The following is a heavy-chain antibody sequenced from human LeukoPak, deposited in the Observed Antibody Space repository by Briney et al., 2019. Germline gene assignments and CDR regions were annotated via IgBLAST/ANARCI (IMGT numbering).Heavy chain of an antibody. CDR2: INHSGST. Sequence: SETLSPTCAVYGGSFSGYYWSWIRQPPGKGLEWIGEINHSGSTNYNPSLKSRVTISVDTSKNQFSLKLSSVTAADTAVYYCARGPGYSYGPYYFDYWGQGTLVTVSS. J-gene: IGHJ4*02. CDR1: GGSFSGYY. CDR3: ARGPGYSYGPYYFDY. V-gene: IGHV4-34*01. D-gene: IGHD5-18*01.